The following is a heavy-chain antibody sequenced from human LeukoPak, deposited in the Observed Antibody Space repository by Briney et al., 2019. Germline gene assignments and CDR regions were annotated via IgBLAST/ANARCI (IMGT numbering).Heavy chain of an antibody. Sequence: GRSLRLSCAASGFTFSSYGMHWVRQAPGKGLEWVAVISYDGSNKYYADSVKGRFTISRDNSKNTLYLQMNSLRAEDTAVYYCAEGEFLRITMALDYWGQGTLVTVSS. CDR1: GFTFSSYG. D-gene: IGHD3-10*01. V-gene: IGHV3-30*18. J-gene: IGHJ4*02. CDR3: AEGEFLRITMALDY. CDR2: ISYDGSNK.